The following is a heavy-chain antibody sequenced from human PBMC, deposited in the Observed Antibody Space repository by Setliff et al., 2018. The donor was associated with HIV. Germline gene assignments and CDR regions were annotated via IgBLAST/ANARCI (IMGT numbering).Heavy chain of an antibody. CDR1: NASAGSSEFY. D-gene: IGHD5-12*01. CDR2: IYYSGST. V-gene: IGHV4-39*01. Sequence: PSETLSLTCTITNASAGSSEFYWGWIRQSPGKGLEWIGTIYYSGSTYLNPSLKSRVTISVDTSKNQLSLSVQSVTAADTAVYYCVRRGGAYDLYFDFWGQGTLVTVS. J-gene: IGHJ4*02. CDR3: VRRGGAYDLYFDF.